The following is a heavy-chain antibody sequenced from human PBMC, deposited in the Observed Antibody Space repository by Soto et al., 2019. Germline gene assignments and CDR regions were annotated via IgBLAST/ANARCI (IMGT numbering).Heavy chain of an antibody. J-gene: IGHJ6*02. CDR2: IIPIFGTA. V-gene: IGHV1-69*06. CDR3: AREEARTTVTTGYYYGMDV. Sequence: SVKVSCKASGGTFSSYAISWVRQAPGQGLEWMGGIIPIFGTANYAQKFQGRVTITADKSTSTAYMELSSLRSEDTAVYYCAREEARTTVTTGYYYGMDVWGQGTTVTGLL. D-gene: IGHD4-17*01. CDR1: GGTFSSYA.